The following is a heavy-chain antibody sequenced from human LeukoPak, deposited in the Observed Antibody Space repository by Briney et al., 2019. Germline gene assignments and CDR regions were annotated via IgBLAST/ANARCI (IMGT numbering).Heavy chain of an antibody. J-gene: IGHJ6*03. D-gene: IGHD7-27*01. CDR3: ARAPGDSRYYYYYYMDV. CDR1: GFIFSSYT. V-gene: IGHV3-48*01. Sequence: GSLRLSCAASGFIFSSYTMNWVRQAPVKGLEWVSHVSTSSNTIYYADSVKGRFTISRDNAKNSLYLQMNSLRAEDTAVYYCARAPGDSRYYYYYYMDVWGKGTTVTVSS. CDR2: VSTSSNTI.